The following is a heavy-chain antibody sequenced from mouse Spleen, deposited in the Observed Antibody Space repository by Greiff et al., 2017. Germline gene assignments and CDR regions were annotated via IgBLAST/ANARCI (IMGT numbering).Heavy chain of an antibody. V-gene: IGHV5-2*01. D-gene: IGHD2-10*01. CDR1: EYEFPSHD. Sequence: EVQVVESGGGLVQPGESLKLSCESNEYEFPSHDMSWVRKTPEKRLELVAAINSDGGSTYYPDTMERRFIISRDNTKKTLYLQMSSLRSEDTALYYCARRSSYYGNYGYWYFDVWGAGTTVTVSS. J-gene: IGHJ1*01. CDR3: ARRSSYYGNYGYWYFDV. CDR2: INSDGGST.